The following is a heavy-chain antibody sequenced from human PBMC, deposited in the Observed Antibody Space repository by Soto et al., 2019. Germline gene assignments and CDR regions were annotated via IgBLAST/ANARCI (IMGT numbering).Heavy chain of an antibody. Sequence: ASVKFSCKASGYTFTNSGFSWVRQAPGQGLECVVWIRVNNGYTHYXXKLQGRVXXTTDTSTITAFMELRSLRSEDTSVYYFARVMGSVDYXXQ. CDR1: GYTFTNSG. V-gene: IGHV1-18*01. CDR3: ARVMGSVDY. D-gene: IGHD1-26*01. CDR2: IRVNNGYT. J-gene: IGHJ4*01.